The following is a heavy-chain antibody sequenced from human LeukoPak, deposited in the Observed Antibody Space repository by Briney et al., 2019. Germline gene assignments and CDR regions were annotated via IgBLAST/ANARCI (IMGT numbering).Heavy chain of an antibody. CDR3: ARGDQRLMPRAFDI. D-gene: IGHD2-2*01. J-gene: IGHJ3*02. CDR2: IYYSGST. CDR1: GGSISSYY. V-gene: IGHV4-59*01. Sequence: SETLSLTCTVSGGSISSYYWSWIRQPPGEGLEWIGYIYYSGSTNYNPSLKSRATISVDTSKNQFSLNLSSVTAADTALHYCARGDQRLMPRAFDIWGQGTMVPVSS.